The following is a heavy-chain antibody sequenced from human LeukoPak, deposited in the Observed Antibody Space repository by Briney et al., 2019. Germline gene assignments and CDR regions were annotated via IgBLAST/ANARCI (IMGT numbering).Heavy chain of an antibody. Sequence: PGGSLRLSCAASGFTFSSYGMHWVRQAPGKGLEWVAFIRHDGSNRYYADSVKGRFTISRDNAKNSLYLQMNSLRAEDTAVYYCARDRVLWFGKDAFDIWGQGTMVTVSS. CDR3: ARDRVLWFGKDAFDI. CDR2: IRHDGSNR. J-gene: IGHJ3*02. CDR1: GFTFSSYG. V-gene: IGHV3-30*02. D-gene: IGHD3-10*01.